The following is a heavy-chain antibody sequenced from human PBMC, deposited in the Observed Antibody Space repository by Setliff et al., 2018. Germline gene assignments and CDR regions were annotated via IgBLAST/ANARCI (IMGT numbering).Heavy chain of an antibody. V-gene: IGHV3-20*04. D-gene: IGHD1-26*01. CDR1: GFTFKRHG. J-gene: IGHJ3*02. CDR3: TRFGDRDGIGI. Sequence: LRLSCAASGFTFKRHGMNWVRQAPGKGLEWVPTINWDGATTAYADSVKGRFTISRDNAKNSLYLHMDSLRDEDTALYYCTRFGDRDGIGIWGQGTMVTVSS. CDR2: INWDGATT.